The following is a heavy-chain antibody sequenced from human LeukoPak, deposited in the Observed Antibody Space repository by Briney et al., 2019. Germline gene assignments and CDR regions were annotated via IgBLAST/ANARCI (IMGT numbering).Heavy chain of an antibody. CDR1: GFTFSGSA. J-gene: IGHJ4*02. V-gene: IGHV3-73*01. Sequence: TGGSLRLSCAASGFTFSGSAMHWVRQASGKGLEWVGRIRSKANSYATAYAASVKGRFTISRDDSKSTAYLQMNSLKTEDTAVYYCTRGGDGYKFDYWGQGTLVTVSS. CDR2: IRSKANSYAT. D-gene: IGHD5-24*01. CDR3: TRGGDGYKFDY.